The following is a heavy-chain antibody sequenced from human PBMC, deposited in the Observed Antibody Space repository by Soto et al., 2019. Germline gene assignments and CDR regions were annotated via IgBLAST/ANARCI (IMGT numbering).Heavy chain of an antibody. V-gene: IGHV3-23*01. J-gene: IGHJ4*02. CDR3: AILPLERRLVPFDY. D-gene: IGHD1-1*01. Sequence: GSLRLSCAASGFTFSSYAMSWVRQAPGKGLEWVSAISGSGGSTYYADSVKGRFTISRDNSKNTLYLQMNSLRAEDTAVYYCAILPLERRLVPFDYWGQGTLVTVSS. CDR1: GFTFSSYA. CDR2: ISGSGGST.